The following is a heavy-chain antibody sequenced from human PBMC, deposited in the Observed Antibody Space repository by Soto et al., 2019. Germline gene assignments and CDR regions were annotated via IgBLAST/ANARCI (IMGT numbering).Heavy chain of an antibody. CDR3: ARGIVAPCNIYDRVGRVYFDF. J-gene: IGHJ4*02. D-gene: IGHD3-22*01. CDR2: ISADSGNA. CDR1: GYTFNAFT. V-gene: IGHV1-18*04. Sequence: GSSVKVSCKDSGYTFNAFTIAWVRQAPGQELEWMGYISADSGNAIYAQRLQGRLTMTTATSTSTAYMELTSLTSDDTAVYFCARGIVAPCNIYDRVGRVYFDFWGQGSPVPGSS.